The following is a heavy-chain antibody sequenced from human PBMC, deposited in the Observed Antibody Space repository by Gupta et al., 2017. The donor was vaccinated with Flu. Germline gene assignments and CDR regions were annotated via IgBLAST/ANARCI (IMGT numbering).Heavy chain of an antibody. D-gene: IGHD3-3*01. Sequence: QVALEESGPVLVKPTETLTLTCTISGFSLNNGRMGVSWIRQPPGKALEWLGHIFSSDETSYSTSLKNRLTISKGSSKGQVVLTMTNLDPMDTATYYCARHSRCLLEWTYYYYYGLDVWGQGTTVTVSS. CDR2: IFSSDET. V-gene: IGHV2-26*03. J-gene: IGHJ6*02. CDR1: GFSLNNGRMG. CDR3: ARHSRCLLEWTYYYYYGLDV.